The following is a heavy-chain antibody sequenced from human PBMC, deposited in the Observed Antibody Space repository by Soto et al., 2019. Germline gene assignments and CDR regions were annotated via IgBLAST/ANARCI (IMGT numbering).Heavy chain of an antibody. J-gene: IGHJ4*02. CDR2: IYSGGST. D-gene: IGHD3-22*01. V-gene: IGHV3-66*01. Sequence: GGSLRLSCAASGFTVSSNYMSWVRQAPGKGLEWVSVIYSGGSTYYADSVKGRFTISRDNSKNTLYLQMNSLRAEDTAVYYCARAYDSSEFDYWGQGTLVTVSS. CDR1: GFTVSSNY. CDR3: ARAYDSSEFDY.